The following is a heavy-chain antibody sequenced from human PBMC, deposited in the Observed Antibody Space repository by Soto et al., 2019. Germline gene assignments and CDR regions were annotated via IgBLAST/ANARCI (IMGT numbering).Heavy chain of an antibody. Sequence: QVQLVQSGAEVKNPGASVKLSCKASGYTFTNYYLHWVRQAPGQGLEWVGMINPSARSASYAQKLRGRLTMDRDTSTNTAYMELSSLRSEDTAIYYCARGGSGYTWFNEFWGQGTLVTVSS. D-gene: IGHD3-22*01. J-gene: IGHJ4*02. CDR3: ARGGSGYTWFNEF. V-gene: IGHV1-46*04. CDR1: GYTFTNYY. CDR2: INPSARSA.